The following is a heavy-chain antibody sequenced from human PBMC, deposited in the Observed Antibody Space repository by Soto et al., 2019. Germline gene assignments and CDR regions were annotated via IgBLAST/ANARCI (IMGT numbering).Heavy chain of an antibody. J-gene: IGHJ4*02. D-gene: IGHD3-22*01. CDR1: GYKFTSYW. CDR3: ARRGYDYSGYPFPFDX. V-gene: IGHV5-51*01. Sequence: PGEALKISCKGSGYKFTSYWIGWVRQMPGKGLEWMGNIYPGDSDTRYSPSFQGQVIISADNSISTAYLQWSSLEASDTAIYYCARRGYDYSGYPFPFDXWGQGTLVTVSS. CDR2: IYPGDSDT.